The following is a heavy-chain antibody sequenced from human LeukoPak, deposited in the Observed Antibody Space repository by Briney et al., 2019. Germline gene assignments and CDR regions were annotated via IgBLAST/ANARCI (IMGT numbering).Heavy chain of an antibody. V-gene: IGHV3-11*01. Sequence: GSLRLSCAASGFTFSDYYMSWIRQAPGKGLEWVSYISSSGSTIYYADSVKGRFTISRDNAKNSLYLQMNSLRAEDTAVYYCARARVRGPPNWFDPWGQGTLVTVSS. D-gene: IGHD3-10*01. CDR1: GFTFSDYY. CDR3: ARARVRGPPNWFDP. J-gene: IGHJ5*02. CDR2: ISSSGSTI.